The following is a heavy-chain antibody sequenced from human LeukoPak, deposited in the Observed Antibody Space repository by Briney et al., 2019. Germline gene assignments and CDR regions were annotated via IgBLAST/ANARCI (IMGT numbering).Heavy chain of an antibody. D-gene: IGHD3-22*01. V-gene: IGHV4-39*07. Sequence: RASETLSLTCTVSGGSISSSSYYWGWIRQPPGKGLEWIGEINHSGSTNYNPSLKSRVTISVDTSKNQFSLKLSSVTAADTAVYYCARGVEYDSSGYYFDYWGQGTLVTVSS. CDR3: ARGVEYDSSGYYFDY. J-gene: IGHJ4*02. CDR2: INHSGST. CDR1: GGSISSSSYY.